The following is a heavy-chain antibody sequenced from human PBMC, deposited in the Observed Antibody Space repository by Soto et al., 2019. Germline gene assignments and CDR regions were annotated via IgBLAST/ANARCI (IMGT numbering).Heavy chain of an antibody. Sequence: QVHLQESGPGQVRPSETLSLTCTVSGASVSSTSYNWGWIRQRPGKGLEWIGTIHHSGSTYYNSSLKSRLTISVDRAQNQFSLKLRSVTATDTAVYYCASDYSGYSADPGHHVKDVWGQGTTVVVSS. D-gene: IGHD5-12*01. CDR1: GASVSSTSYN. V-gene: IGHV4-39*01. J-gene: IGHJ6*02. CDR2: IHHSGST. CDR3: ASDYSGYSADPGHHVKDV.